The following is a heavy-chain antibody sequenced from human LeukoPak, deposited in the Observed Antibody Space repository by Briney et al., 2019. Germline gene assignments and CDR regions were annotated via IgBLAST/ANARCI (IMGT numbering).Heavy chain of an antibody. CDR3: ARDWKTAAAGTWDWFDP. V-gene: IGHV3-21*01. CDR2: ISSSSSYI. Sequence: GGSLRLSCAASGFTFSSYSMTWVRQAPGKGLEWVSSISSSSSYIYCADSVKGRFTTSRDNAKNSLYLQMNSLRAEDTAVYYCARDWKTAAAGTWDWFDPWGQGTLVTVSS. D-gene: IGHD6-13*01. CDR1: GFTFSSYS. J-gene: IGHJ5*02.